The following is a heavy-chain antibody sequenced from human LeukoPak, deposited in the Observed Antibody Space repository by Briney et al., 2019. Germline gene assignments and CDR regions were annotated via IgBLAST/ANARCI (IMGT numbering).Heavy chain of an antibody. J-gene: IGHJ3*02. CDR2: IYYSGST. V-gene: IGHV4-59*01. CDR3: ARADRITMVRGVIPGAFDI. Sequence: EPSETLSLTCTVPGGSISSYYWSWIRQPPGKGLEWIGYIYYSGSTNYNPSLKSRVTISVDTSKNQFSLKLSSVTAADTAVYYCARADRITMVRGVIPGAFDIWGQGTMVTVSS. CDR1: GGSISSYY. D-gene: IGHD3-10*01.